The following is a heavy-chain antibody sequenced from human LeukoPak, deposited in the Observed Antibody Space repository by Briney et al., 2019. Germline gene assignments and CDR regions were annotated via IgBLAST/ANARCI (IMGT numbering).Heavy chain of an antibody. J-gene: IGHJ5*02. Sequence: PSETLSLTCAVSGGSISSGGYSWSWIRQPPGKGLEWIGYIYHSGSTYYNPSLKSRVTISVDRSKNQFSLKLSSVTAADTAVYYCARGGDPGYCSGGSCYGDWFDPWGQGTLVTVSS. CDR2: IYHSGST. V-gene: IGHV4-30-2*01. CDR3: ARGGDPGYCSGGSCYGDWFDP. D-gene: IGHD2-15*01. CDR1: GGSISSGGYS.